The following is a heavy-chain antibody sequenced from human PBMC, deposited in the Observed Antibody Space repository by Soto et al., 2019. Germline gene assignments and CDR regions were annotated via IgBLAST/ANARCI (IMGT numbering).Heavy chain of an antibody. D-gene: IGHD3-22*01. CDR1: GGSISSGDYY. CDR2: IYYSGST. V-gene: IGHV4-30-4*01. J-gene: IGHJ5*02. CDR3: ARAGDHYDSSGYYYFRFDP. Sequence: SETLSLTCTVSGGSISSGDYYWSWIRQPPGKGLEWIGYIYYSGSTYYNPSLKSRVTISVDTSKNQLSLKLSSVTAADTAVYYCARAGDHYDSSGYYYFRFDPWGQGTLVTV.